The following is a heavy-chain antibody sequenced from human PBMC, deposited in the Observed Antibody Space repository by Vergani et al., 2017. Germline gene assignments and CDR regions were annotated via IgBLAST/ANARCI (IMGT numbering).Heavy chain of an antibody. Sequence: QLQLQESGSGLVKPSQTLSLTCAVSGGSISSGGYSWSWIRQPPGKGLEWIGYIYHSGSTYYNPSLKSRVTISVDRSKNQFSLKLSSVAAADTAVYYCARGGGYGGNSGFDYGGQGTLVTVSS. CDR1: GGSISSGGYS. D-gene: IGHD4-23*01. CDR3: ARGGGYGGNSGFDY. J-gene: IGHJ4*02. CDR2: IYHSGST. V-gene: IGHV4-30-2*01.